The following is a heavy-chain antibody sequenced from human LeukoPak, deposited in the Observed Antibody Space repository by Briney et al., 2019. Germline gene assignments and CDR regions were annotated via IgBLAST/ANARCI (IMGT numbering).Heavy chain of an antibody. D-gene: IGHD2-15*01. CDR1: GGTFSSYA. CDR3: AIHVDIVATMAYCSGGSCYSDFDY. Sequence: GASVKVSCKASGGTFSSYAISWVRQAPGQGLEWMGGIIPIFGTANYAQKFQGRVTITADKSTSTAYMELSSLRSEDTAVYYCAIHVDIVATMAYCSGGSCYSDFDYWGQGTLVTVSS. J-gene: IGHJ4*02. CDR2: IIPIFGTA. V-gene: IGHV1-69*06.